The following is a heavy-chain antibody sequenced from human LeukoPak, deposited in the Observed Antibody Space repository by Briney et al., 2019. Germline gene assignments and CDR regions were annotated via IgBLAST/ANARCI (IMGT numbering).Heavy chain of an antibody. CDR1: GGTFSSYA. Sequence: ASVNVSCRASGGTFSSYAISWVRQAPGQGLEWMGGIIPIFGTANYAQKFQGRVTITADESTSTAYMELSSLRSEDTAVYHCASWTTHGPEGYWYFDLWGRGTLVTVSS. V-gene: IGHV1-69*13. J-gene: IGHJ2*01. D-gene: IGHD3/OR15-3a*01. CDR2: IIPIFGTA. CDR3: ASWTTHGPEGYWYFDL.